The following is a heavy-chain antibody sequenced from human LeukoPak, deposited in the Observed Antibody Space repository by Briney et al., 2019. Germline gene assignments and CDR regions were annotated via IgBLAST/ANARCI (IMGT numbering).Heavy chain of an antibody. D-gene: IGHD3-22*01. J-gene: IGHJ4*02. Sequence: GGSLRLSCAASGFTFDNYAMHWVRQAPGKGLEWVSGISWNSGSIGYADSVTGRFTISRDNAKNSLYLQMNSLRAEDTALYYCARSHYYDSSGYNDYWGQGTLVTVSS. V-gene: IGHV3-9*01. CDR1: GFTFDNYA. CDR2: ISWNSGSI. CDR3: ARSHYYDSSGYNDY.